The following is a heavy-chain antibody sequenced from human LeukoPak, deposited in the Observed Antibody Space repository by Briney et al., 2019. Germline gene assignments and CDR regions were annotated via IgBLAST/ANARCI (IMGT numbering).Heavy chain of an antibody. V-gene: IGHV3-30*01. CDR3: ARDPQEPCSGDCFYYFDY. CDR1: GFTFSSYA. CDR2: ISYDGSNK. J-gene: IGHJ4*02. D-gene: IGHD2-21*02. Sequence: PGRSLRLSCAASGFTFSSYAMHWVRQAPGKGLEWVAVISYDGSNKYYADSVKGRFTISRDNSKNTLYLQMNSLRAEDTAVYYCARDPQEPCSGDCFYYFDYWGQGTLVTVSS.